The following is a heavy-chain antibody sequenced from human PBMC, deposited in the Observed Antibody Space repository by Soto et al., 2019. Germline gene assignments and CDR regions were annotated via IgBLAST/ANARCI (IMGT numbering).Heavy chain of an antibody. CDR1: GGSISSGGHY. CDR2: IYNTEST. V-gene: IGHV4-31*03. J-gene: IGHJ4*02. CDR3: ARSDSSGKTRYYFDY. D-gene: IGHD3-22*01. Sequence: QVQLQESGPGLVKPSQTLSLTCTVSGGSISSGGHYWTWIRQHPGKGLEWIGYIYNTESTNYNPSLKSRVTISIDTSESQFSLKLSSVTVADTAVYYCARSDSSGKTRYYFDYWGQGTLVTVSS.